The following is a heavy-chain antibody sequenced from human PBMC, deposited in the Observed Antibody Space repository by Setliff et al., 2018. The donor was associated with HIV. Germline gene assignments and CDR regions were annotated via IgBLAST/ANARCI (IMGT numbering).Heavy chain of an antibody. CDR3: ARGKGVGGVIITGGLDV. J-gene: IGHJ6*02. CDR1: GYTFTNYD. D-gene: IGHD3-10*01. Sequence: VASVKVSCKASGYTFTNYDINWVRQATGQGLEWTGWMNPNSGNTGYAQKFQGRVTMTRDTSITTLYMELSSLTSEDTAVYYCARGKGVGGVIITGGLDVWGQGTTVTVSS. V-gene: IGHV1-8*01. CDR2: MNPNSGNT.